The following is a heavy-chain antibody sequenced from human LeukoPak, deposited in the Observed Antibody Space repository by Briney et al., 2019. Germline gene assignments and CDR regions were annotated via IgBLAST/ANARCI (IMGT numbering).Heavy chain of an antibody. CDR3: ARGGYSYGYQFDY. CDR2: IYHSGST. Sequence: SQTLSLTCAVSGGSISSGGHSWSWIRQPPGKGLEWIGYIYHSGSTYYNPSLKSRVTISVDRSKNQFSLKLSSVTAADTAVYYCARGGYSYGYQFDYWGQGTLVTVSS. V-gene: IGHV4-30-2*01. D-gene: IGHD5-18*01. J-gene: IGHJ4*02. CDR1: GGSISSGGHS.